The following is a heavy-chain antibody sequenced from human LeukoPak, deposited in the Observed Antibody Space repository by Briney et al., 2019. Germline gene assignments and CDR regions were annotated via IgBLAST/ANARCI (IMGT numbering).Heavy chain of an antibody. D-gene: IGHD3-10*01. CDR2: MNPNSANT. Sequence: GASVKVSCKASGYTFTSYDINWVRQATGQGLEWMGWMNPNSANTGYAQKFQGRVTMTRDTSISTAHMELSSLTSEDTAVYYCARGPSYGSGSYNIYGIDYWGQGTLVTVSS. CDR3: ARGPSYGSGSYNIYGIDY. V-gene: IGHV1-8*01. J-gene: IGHJ4*02. CDR1: GYTFTSYD.